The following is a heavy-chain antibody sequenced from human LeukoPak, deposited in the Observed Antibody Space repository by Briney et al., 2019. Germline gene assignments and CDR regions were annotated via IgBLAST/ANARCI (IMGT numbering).Heavy chain of an antibody. Sequence: SVSVSDTPSVCTFSSYAISWVGQAPGQGRGGRGGIIPIFGTADYAQKFQGSVTITADESTSTAYMELSSLRSEDTAVYYSARDPNPTYCGGDCYFGSWFDPWGQGPLVTVSS. V-gene: IGHV1-69*13. CDR1: VCTFSSYA. CDR3: ARDPNPTYCGGDCYFGSWFDP. J-gene: IGHJ5*02. CDR2: IIPIFGTA. D-gene: IGHD2-21*02.